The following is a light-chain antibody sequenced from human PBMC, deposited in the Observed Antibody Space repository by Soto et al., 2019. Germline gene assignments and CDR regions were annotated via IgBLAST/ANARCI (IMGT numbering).Light chain of an antibody. V-gene: IGKV3-15*01. CDR1: LRVISN. CDR2: GAS. CDR3: QQYYNWAPHS. Sequence: EIVLTQSPGTLSVSPRKRATLSCRASLRVISNLAWKQQNPCQTPRLLIYGASTQATGVPPRFSGRRSGTEFTLPISSLQAEDFVVYYCQQYYNWAPHSFGQGNKL. J-gene: IGKJ2*03.